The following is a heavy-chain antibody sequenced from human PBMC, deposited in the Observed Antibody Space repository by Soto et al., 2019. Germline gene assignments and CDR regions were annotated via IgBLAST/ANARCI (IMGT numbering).Heavy chain of an antibody. D-gene: IGHD4-17*01. J-gene: IGHJ3*01. Sequence: PGGSLRLSCAASGFTFSSYALNWVRQAPGKGLEWVSVITGSAGKGLEWVSAISGGGGKTYYADSVKGRFTISRDNSENTVYLQMNCLRAEDPAVYYCAKTKTMTTGSFDVWGQGTMVTVSS. V-gene: IGHV3-23*01. CDR1: GFTFSSYA. CDR3: AKTKTMTTGSFDV. CDR2: ISGGGGKT.